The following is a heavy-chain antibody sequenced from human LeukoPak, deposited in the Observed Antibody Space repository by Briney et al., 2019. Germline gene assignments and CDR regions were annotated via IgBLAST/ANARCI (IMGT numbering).Heavy chain of an antibody. D-gene: IGHD6-19*01. CDR1: GGSFSGYY. J-gene: IGHJ5*02. V-gene: IGHV4-34*01. Sequence: SETLSLTCTVYGGSFSGYYWSWIRQPPGKGLEWIGEINHSGSTNYNPSLKSRVTISVDTSKNQFSLKLSSVTAADTAVYYCVRGRYSSGWFKDKNWFDPWGQGIPVTVSS. CDR3: VRGRYSSGWFKDKNWFDP. CDR2: INHSGST.